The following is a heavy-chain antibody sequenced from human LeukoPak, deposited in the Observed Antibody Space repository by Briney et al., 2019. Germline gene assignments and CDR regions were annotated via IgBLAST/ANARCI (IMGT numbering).Heavy chain of an antibody. Sequence: SETLSLTCTVSGVSISSYYWSWIRQPPGKGLEWIGYIYYSGSTDSNPSLKSRVTISVDTSKNQFSLKLRSVTAADTAVYYCARRPRNDILTGTPFDYWGQGILVTVSS. J-gene: IGHJ4*02. CDR2: IYYSGST. D-gene: IGHD3-9*01. CDR3: ARRPRNDILTGTPFDY. V-gene: IGHV4-59*01. CDR1: GVSISSYY.